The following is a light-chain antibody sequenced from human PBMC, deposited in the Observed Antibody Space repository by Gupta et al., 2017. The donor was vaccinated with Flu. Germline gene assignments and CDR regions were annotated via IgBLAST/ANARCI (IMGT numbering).Light chain of an antibody. J-gene: IGLJ2*01. CDR1: SGSIASNY. CDR3: QSYEV. V-gene: IGLV6-57*01. CDR2: EDD. Sequence: FMLPQPHSVSESPGKPVTPSCTRSSGSIASNYVQCYQQRPGTSPTHVIYEDDQRPSGVPGRFSGSIDRSSNTASLTIAGLKTEDEADYYGQSYEVFGGGTKLTVL.